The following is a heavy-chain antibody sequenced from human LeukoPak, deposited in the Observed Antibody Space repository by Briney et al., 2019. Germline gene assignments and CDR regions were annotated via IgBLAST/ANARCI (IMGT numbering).Heavy chain of an antibody. CDR2: ISSGGNYI. V-gene: IGHV3-21*01. CDR3: ARAGILVAGTDWYFDL. D-gene: IGHD6-19*01. CDR1: GFTFSTYS. Sequence: GGSLRLSCAASGFTFSTYSMNWVRQAPGKGLEWVSSISSGGNYIYYAGSVKGRFTISRDNAKNSLYLQMNSLRAEETAVYYCARAGILVAGTDWYFDLWGRGTLVTVSS. J-gene: IGHJ2*01.